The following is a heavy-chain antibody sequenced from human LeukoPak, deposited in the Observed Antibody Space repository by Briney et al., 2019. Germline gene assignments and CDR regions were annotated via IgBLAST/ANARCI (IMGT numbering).Heavy chain of an antibody. Sequence: PGGSLRLSCAASGFTFSDYYMSWIRQAPGKGLEWVSYISSSGSTIYYADSVKGRFTISRDNAKNSLYLQMNSLRAEDTAVYYCARVMVRGSYYYGMDVWGQGTTVTVSS. J-gene: IGHJ6*02. V-gene: IGHV3-11*01. CDR3: ARVMVRGSYYYGMDV. CDR2: ISSSGSTI. CDR1: GFTFSDYY. D-gene: IGHD3-10*01.